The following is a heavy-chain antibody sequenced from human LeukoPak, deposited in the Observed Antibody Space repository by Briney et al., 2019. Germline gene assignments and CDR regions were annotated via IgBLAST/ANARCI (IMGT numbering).Heavy chain of an antibody. V-gene: IGHV4-39*01. D-gene: IGHD6-19*01. CDR2: IYYSGST. J-gene: IGHJ3*02. CDR1: GGSISSSSYY. CDR3: ARPSQWLAAFDI. Sequence: SETLSLTCTVSGGSISSSSYYWGWIRQPPGEGLEWIGSIYYSGSTYYNPSLKSRVTISVDTSKNQFSLKLSSVTAADTAVYYCARPSQWLAAFDIWGQGTMVTVSS.